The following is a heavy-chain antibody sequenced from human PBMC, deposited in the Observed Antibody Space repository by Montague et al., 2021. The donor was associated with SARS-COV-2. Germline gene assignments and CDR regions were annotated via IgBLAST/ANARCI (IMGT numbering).Heavy chain of an antibody. V-gene: IGHV3-13*04. CDR1: GFTFSSYD. Sequence: SLRLSCAASGFTFSSYDMHWVRQATGKGLEWVSAIGTAGDTYYPGSVKGRFTISRENAKNSLYLQMNSLRAEDTAVYYCARDKYYDILTGYYNYWGQGTLVTVSS. J-gene: IGHJ4*02. D-gene: IGHD3-9*01. CDR3: ARDKYYDILTGYYNY. CDR2: IGTAGDT.